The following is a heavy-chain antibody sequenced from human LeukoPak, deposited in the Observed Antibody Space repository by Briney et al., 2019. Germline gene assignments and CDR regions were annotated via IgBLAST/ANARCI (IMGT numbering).Heavy chain of an antibody. CDR2: THTSGST. D-gene: IGHD2-2*03. CDR1: GGSIGNYY. J-gene: IGHJ4*02. V-gene: IGHV4-4*07. Sequence: PSETLSLTCTVCGGSIGNYYWSCIRQPAGKGLEWIGRTHTSGSTNYNPSLKSRVTMSVDTSKNQFSLKLTSVTAADTAVYYCARGRWKTGMDSPYYFDYWGQGTLVTVSS. CDR3: ARGRWKTGMDSPYYFDY.